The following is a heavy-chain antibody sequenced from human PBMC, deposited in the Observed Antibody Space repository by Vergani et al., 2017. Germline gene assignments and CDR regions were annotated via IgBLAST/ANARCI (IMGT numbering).Heavy chain of an antibody. Sequence: QVQLQQWGAGLLKPSETLSLTCAVYGGSFSGYYWRWIRQPPGTGLEWIGEINHSGSTNYNPSLKSRVTISVDTSKNQFSLKLSSVTAADTAVYYCARGRAGGYSGYERYYDGMDVWGQGTTVTVSS. CDR2: INHSGST. CDR1: GGSFSGYY. CDR3: ARGRAGGYSGYERYYDGMDV. J-gene: IGHJ6*02. V-gene: IGHV4-34*01. D-gene: IGHD5-12*01.